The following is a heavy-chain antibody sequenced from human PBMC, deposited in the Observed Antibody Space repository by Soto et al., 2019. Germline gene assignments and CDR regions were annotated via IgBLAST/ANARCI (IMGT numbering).Heavy chain of an antibody. CDR1: GGSISSGGYY. CDR2: ISYSGST. J-gene: IGHJ4*02. Sequence: QVQLQESGPGLVKPSQTLSRTCTVSGGSISSGGYYWSWIRQHPGKGLEWIGYISYSGSTYYNPSLKSRVTISVDTSKNQFSLKLSSVTAADTAVYYCARSGWSGYHPVYYDYWGQGTLVTVSS. V-gene: IGHV4-31*03. D-gene: IGHD5-12*01. CDR3: ARSGWSGYHPVYYDY.